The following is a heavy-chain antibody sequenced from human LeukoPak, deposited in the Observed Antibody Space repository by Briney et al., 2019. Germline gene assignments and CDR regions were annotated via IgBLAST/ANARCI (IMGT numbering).Heavy chain of an antibody. V-gene: IGHV4-34*01. Sequence: SETLSLTCAVYGGSFSGYYWSWIRQPPGKGLEWIGEINHSGSTNYNPSLKSRVTISVDTSKNQFSLKLSSVTAADTAVYYCARPYDSSGYYPYWGQGNLVTVSS. CDR2: INHSGST. CDR1: GGSFSGYY. CDR3: ARPYDSSGYYPY. J-gene: IGHJ4*02. D-gene: IGHD3-22*01.